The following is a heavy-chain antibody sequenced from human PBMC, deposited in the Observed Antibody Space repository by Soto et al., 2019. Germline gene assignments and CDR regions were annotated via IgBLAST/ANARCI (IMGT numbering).Heavy chain of an antibody. J-gene: IGHJ6*02. Sequence: GSLRLSCAASGFTFSSYWMHWVRQAPGKGLVWVSRINSDGSSTSYADSVKGRFTISRDNAKNTLYLQMNSLRAEDTAVYYCATSMVRGVIIYYYGMDVWGQGTTVTVSS. CDR3: ATSMVRGVIIYYYGMDV. CDR2: INSDGSST. CDR1: GFTFSSYW. D-gene: IGHD3-10*01. V-gene: IGHV3-74*01.